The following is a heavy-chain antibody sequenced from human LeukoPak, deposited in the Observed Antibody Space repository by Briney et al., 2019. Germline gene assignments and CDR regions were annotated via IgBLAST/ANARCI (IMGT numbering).Heavy chain of an antibody. CDR2: INSDGSST. CDR3: AREKVYPSYSSGWYGVGHHYYYYYYMDV. V-gene: IGHV3-74*01. D-gene: IGHD6-19*01. CDR1: GFTFSSYW. Sequence: GGSLRLSCAASGFTFSSYWMHWVRQAPGKGLVWVSRINSDGSSTSYADSVKGRFTISRDNAKNSLYLQMNSLRAEDTAVYYCAREKVYPSYSSGWYGVGHHYYYYYYMDVWGKGTTVTVSS. J-gene: IGHJ6*03.